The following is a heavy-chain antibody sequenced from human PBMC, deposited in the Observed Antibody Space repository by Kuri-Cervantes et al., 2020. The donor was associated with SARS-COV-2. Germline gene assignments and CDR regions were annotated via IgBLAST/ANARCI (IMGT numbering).Heavy chain of an antibody. V-gene: IGHV1-18*01. CDR2: ISAYNGNT. CDR3: ARNPGVGGFDWLLTAGYYYYMDV. CDR1: GYTFTSYG. Sequence: ASVKVSCKASGYTFTSYGISWVRQAPGQGLEWMGWISAYNGNTNYAQKLQGRVTMTTDTSTSTAYMELRSLRSDDTAVYYCARNPGVGGFDWLLTAGYYYYMDVGGKGTTVTVSS. D-gene: IGHD3-9*01. J-gene: IGHJ6*03.